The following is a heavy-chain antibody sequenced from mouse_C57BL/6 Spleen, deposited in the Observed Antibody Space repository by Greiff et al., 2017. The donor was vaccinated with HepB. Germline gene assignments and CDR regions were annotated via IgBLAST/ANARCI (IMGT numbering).Heavy chain of an antibody. CDR2: IDPETGGT. Sequence: QVQLKESGAELVRPGASVTLSCKASGYTFTDYDMHWVKQTPVHGLEWIGAIDPETGGTAYNQKFKGKAILTADKSSSTAYMELRSLTSEDSAVYYCTRWGYYDYDVGYWGQGTSVTVSS. V-gene: IGHV1-15*01. CDR3: TRWGYYDYDVGY. CDR1: GYTFTDYD. J-gene: IGHJ4*01. D-gene: IGHD2-4*01.